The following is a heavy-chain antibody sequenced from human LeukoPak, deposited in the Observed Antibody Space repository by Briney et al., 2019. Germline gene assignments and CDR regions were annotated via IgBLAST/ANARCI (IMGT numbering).Heavy chain of an antibody. Sequence: GGSLRLSCAASGFTFSNAWMSWVRQAPGKGLEWVSVIYSGGSTYYADSVKGRFTISRDNSKNTLYLQMNSLRAEDTAVYYCAKGKVVVVPAAIHYYYGMDVWGQGTTVTVSS. CDR2: IYSGGST. V-gene: IGHV3-66*02. D-gene: IGHD2-2*02. J-gene: IGHJ6*02. CDR1: GFTFSNAW. CDR3: AKGKVVVVPAAIHYYYGMDV.